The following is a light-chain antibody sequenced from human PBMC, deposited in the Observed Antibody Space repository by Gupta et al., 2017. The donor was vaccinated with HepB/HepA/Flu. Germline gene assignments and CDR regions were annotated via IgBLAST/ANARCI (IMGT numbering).Light chain of an antibody. CDR3: QQRNNCPLFT. Sequence: IVLTQSPATLSLSPGERATLSCRASQSVSTYLAWYQQKPGQAPRLLIYAPSNRDTGFTARFGGGGWGKNLALTNSSREQEDFAGYYFQQRNNCPLFTFGHGTKVDIK. V-gene: IGKV3-11*01. CDR2: APS. J-gene: IGKJ3*01. CDR1: QSVSTY.